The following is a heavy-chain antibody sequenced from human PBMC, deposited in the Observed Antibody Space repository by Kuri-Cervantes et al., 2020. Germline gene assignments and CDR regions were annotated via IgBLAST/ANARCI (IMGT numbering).Heavy chain of an antibody. CDR3: ARGFGRPAQWFREEKAFDI. D-gene: IGHD3-10*01. V-gene: IGHV3-11*04. CDR2: INNSGSII. J-gene: IGHJ3*02. Sequence: GESLKISCAASGFTFSDYYMSWIRQAPGKGLEWVSEINNSGSIIYYTDSVKGRFTISRDNAKNSLYLQMNSLRAGDTAVYYCARGFGRPAQWFREEKAFDIWGQGTMVTVSS. CDR1: GFTFSDYY.